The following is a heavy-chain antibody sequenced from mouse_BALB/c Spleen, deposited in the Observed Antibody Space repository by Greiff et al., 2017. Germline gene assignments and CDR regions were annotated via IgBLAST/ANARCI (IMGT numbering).Heavy chain of an antibody. CDR2: ISSGGSYT. CDR3: ARDGYGAWFAY. CDR1: GFTFSSYA. V-gene: IGHV5-9-4*01. D-gene: IGHD2-2*01. J-gene: IGHJ3*01. Sequence: EVKLVESGGGLVKPGGSLKLSCAASGFTFSSYAMSWVRQSPEKRLEWVAAISSGGSYTYYPDTVTGRFTSSRDNAKNTLYQEMSSLRAEDTAMYYCARDGYGAWFAYWGQGTLVTVST.